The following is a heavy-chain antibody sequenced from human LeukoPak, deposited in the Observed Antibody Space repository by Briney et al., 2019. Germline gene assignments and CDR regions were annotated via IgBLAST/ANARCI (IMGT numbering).Heavy chain of an antibody. CDR2: ISGGGGST. CDR1: GFTFSSYA. J-gene: IGHJ3*02. V-gene: IGHV3-23*01. CDR3: AKRALSGSYYAAFDI. D-gene: IGHD1-26*01. Sequence: PGGSLRLSCAASGFTFSSYAMSWVRQAPGKGLEWVSAISGGGGSTYYADTVKGRFTISRDKSKNTLYLQMNSLRAEDTAVYYCAKRALSGSYYAAFDIWGQGTMVTVSS.